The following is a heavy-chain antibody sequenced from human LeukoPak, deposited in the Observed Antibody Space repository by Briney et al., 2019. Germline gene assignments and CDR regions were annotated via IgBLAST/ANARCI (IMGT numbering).Heavy chain of an antibody. J-gene: IGHJ4*02. CDR3: ARAPSKIWSPFDY. V-gene: IGHV3-33*01. CDR1: GFTFSSYG. CDR2: IWYDGSNK. Sequence: GGSLRLSCAASGFTFSSYGMHWVRQAPGKGLEWVAVIWYDGSNKYYADSVKGRFTISRDNSKNTLYLQMNSLRAEDTAVYYCARAPSKIWSPFDYWGQGTLVTVSS. D-gene: IGHD3-10*01.